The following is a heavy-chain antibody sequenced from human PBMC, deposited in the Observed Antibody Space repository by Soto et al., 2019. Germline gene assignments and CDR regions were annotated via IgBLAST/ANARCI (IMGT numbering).Heavy chain of an antibody. CDR2: ISNGGTT. CDR3: SHGEGQFFDH. Sequence: GGSLRLSCAASGFSFSNAWMNWVRQAPGKGLEWVGRISNGGTTDYAAPVKGRFTISRDNSKNTLYLQMDSLKTEDTAVYYCSHGEGQFFDHWGQGTMVTVSS. V-gene: IGHV3-15*07. CDR1: GFSFSNAW. D-gene: IGHD3-10*01. J-gene: IGHJ4*02.